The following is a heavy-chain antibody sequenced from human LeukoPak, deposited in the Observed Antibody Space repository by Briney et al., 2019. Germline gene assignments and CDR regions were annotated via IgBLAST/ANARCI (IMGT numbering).Heavy chain of an antibody. CDR3: ARHSLRGGDAFDI. CDR1: GGSISSSSYY. Sequence: SETLSLTCTVSGGSISSSSYYWGWIRQPPGKGLEWIGSIYYSGSTYYNPSLKSRVTISVDTSKNQFSLKLSPVTAADTAVYYCARHSLRGGDAFDIWGQGTMVTVSS. CDR2: IYYSGST. V-gene: IGHV4-39*07. J-gene: IGHJ3*02. D-gene: IGHD3-10*01.